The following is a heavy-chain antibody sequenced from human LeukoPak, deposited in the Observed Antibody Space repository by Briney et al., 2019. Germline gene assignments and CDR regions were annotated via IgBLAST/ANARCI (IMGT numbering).Heavy chain of an antibody. CDR2: MNPNSGNT. Sequence: GASVKVSCKASGYTFTSYDINWVRQATGQGLEWMGWMNPNSGNTGYAQKFQGRVTITRNTSISTAYMELSSLRSEDTAVYYWSRGFGAAGSIWGQGTMVTGSS. CDR3: SRGFGAAGSI. D-gene: IGHD6-13*01. CDR1: GYTFTSYD. V-gene: IGHV1-8*03. J-gene: IGHJ3*02.